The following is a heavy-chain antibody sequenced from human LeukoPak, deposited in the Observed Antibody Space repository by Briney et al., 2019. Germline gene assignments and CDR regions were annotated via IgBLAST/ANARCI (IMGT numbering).Heavy chain of an antibody. CDR2: ISAYNGNT. D-gene: IGHD7-27*01. Sequence: EASVKVSCKASGYTFTGYYMHWVRQAPGQGLEWMGWISAYNGNTNYAQKFQGRVTMTTDTSTTTAYMDLRSLRSDDTAVYYCTRDRANWGDYYYYGMDVWGQGTTVTFSS. J-gene: IGHJ6*02. V-gene: IGHV1-18*04. CDR3: TRDRANWGDYYYYGMDV. CDR1: GYTFTGYY.